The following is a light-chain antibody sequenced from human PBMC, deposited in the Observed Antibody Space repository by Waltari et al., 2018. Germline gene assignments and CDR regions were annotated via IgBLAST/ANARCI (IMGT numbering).Light chain of an antibody. CDR3: QQYYSNPPYT. J-gene: IGKJ2*01. V-gene: IGKV1-NL1*01. CDR2: VAS. Sequence: DIQMTQSPSSLSASVGDRVTITCRASQVITNSLAWYQQKPGKAPKLLIYVASRLESGVPSRFSGSGSGTDFTLTISSLQPEDSATYHCQQYYSNPPYTFGQGTKLEIK. CDR1: QVITNS.